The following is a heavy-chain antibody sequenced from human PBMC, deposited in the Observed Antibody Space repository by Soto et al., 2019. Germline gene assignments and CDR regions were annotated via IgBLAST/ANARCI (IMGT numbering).Heavy chain of an antibody. V-gene: IGHV4-61*05. Sequence: TSETLSLTCTVYGGSISSSSYYWGWIRQPPGKGLEWIGYIYSSGTTNYNPSLKSRVSISVDTSKNQVSLKLSSVTVADTAVYYCARSYTTTWTSWGPWGQGTLVTVSP. J-gene: IGHJ5*02. CDR3: ARSYTTTWTSWGP. CDR2: IYSSGTT. D-gene: IGHD2-2*01. CDR1: GGSISSSSYY.